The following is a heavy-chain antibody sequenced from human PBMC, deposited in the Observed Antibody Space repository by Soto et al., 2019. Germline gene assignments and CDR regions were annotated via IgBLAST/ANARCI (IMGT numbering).Heavy chain of an antibody. D-gene: IGHD3-10*01. V-gene: IGHV1-69*02. Sequence: SVKGSCKASGDTFSSYTISWVRQAPGQGLEWMGRIIPSNGNTKYAPNFQDRVTITRDTSASTAYMELSSLRSEDTAVYYCARQGIPYNSGSGDYFYHYYNYMDVWGKGTTVTVSS. CDR2: IIPSNGNT. J-gene: IGHJ6*03. CDR1: GDTFSSYT. CDR3: ARQGIPYNSGSGDYFYHYYNYMDV.